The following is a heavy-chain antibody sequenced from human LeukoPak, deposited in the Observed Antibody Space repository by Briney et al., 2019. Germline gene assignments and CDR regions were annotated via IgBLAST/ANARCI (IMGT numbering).Heavy chain of an antibody. V-gene: IGHV3-30*03. CDR2: ISYDGSNK. D-gene: IGHD3-22*01. CDR1: GFTFSSYG. CDR3: GRVMGDYDSSGKDY. J-gene: IGHJ4*02. Sequence: GGSLRLSCAASGFTFSSYGMHWVRQAPGKGLEWMAVISYDGSNKYYADSVKGRFTISRDNAKNSLYLQMNSLRAEDTAVYYCGRVMGDYDSSGKDYWGQGTLVTVSS.